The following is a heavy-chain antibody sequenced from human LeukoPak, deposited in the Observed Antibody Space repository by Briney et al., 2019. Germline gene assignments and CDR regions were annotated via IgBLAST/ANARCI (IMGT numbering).Heavy chain of an antibody. Sequence: SETLSLTCTVSGGSIGSSDYYWSWIRQPPGKGLEWIGYIFYSGSTHYNPSLRSRVTISVDTSKNQFSLRLSSVTAADTAVYYCARDSVAAIGTGYYYYGMDVWGQGTTVTVSS. CDR1: GGSIGSSDYY. J-gene: IGHJ6*02. D-gene: IGHD1-1*01. CDR3: ARDSVAAIGTGYYYYGMDV. V-gene: IGHV4-30-4*01. CDR2: IFYSGST.